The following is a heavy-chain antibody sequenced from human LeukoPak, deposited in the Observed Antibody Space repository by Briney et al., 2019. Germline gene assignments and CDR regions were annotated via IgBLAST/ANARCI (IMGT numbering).Heavy chain of an antibody. V-gene: IGHV4-4*07. CDR2: IYTSGTT. CDR1: RGSISTFY. CDR3: ARGRYCTDGSCYFDY. J-gene: IGHJ4*02. Sequence: ASETLSLTCTVSRGSISTFYWSWIRQPAGKGLEWIGHIYTSGTTNYNPSLKGRVTMSIDTSKNQFSLKLSSVTAADTAVYYCARGRYCTDGSCYFDYWGQGTLVTVSS. D-gene: IGHD2-15*01.